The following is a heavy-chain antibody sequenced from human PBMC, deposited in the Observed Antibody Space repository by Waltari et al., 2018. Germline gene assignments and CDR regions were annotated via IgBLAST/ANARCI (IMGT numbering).Heavy chain of an antibody. D-gene: IGHD1-7*01. CDR3: ARVATKLVGTSFDY. J-gene: IGHJ4*02. Sequence: QVQLQQWGAGLLKPSETLSLTCAVYGGSFMGYYWSWIRQPPGKGLEWIGEINHSGSTNYNPSLKSRVTISVDTSKNQFSLRLSSVTAADTAVYYCARVATKLVGTSFDYWGQGTLVTVSS. V-gene: IGHV4-34*01. CDR1: GGSFMGYY. CDR2: INHSGST.